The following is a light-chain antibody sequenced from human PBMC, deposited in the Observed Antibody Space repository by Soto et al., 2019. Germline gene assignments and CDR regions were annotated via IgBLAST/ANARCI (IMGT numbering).Light chain of an antibody. CDR1: SSDVGGYNY. CDR2: DVS. V-gene: IGLV2-14*01. Sequence: QSALTQPASVSGSPGQPITISCTGTSSDVGGYNYVSWYQQHPGKAPRLMIYDVSNRPSGVSNRFSGSKAGNTASLTISGRQAEDEADYYCSSYTSRSTLVFGGGTKVTVL. CDR3: SSYTSRSTLV. J-gene: IGLJ2*01.